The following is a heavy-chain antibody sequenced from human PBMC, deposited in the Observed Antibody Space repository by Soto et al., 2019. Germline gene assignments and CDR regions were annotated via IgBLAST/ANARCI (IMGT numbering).Heavy chain of an antibody. V-gene: IGHV3-48*01. CDR3: ARDRTYYDILTGYYTPDYYYYGMDV. CDR2: ISSSSSTI. Sequence: QRLRWAAAGVPSRSFHMHRVRQNQGRGLEWVAYISSSSSTIYYADSVKGRFTISRDNAKNSLYLQMNSLRAEDTAVYYCARDRTYYDILTGYYTPDYYYYGMDVWGQGTTVTVSS. D-gene: IGHD3-9*01. J-gene: IGHJ6*02. CDR1: GVPSRSFH.